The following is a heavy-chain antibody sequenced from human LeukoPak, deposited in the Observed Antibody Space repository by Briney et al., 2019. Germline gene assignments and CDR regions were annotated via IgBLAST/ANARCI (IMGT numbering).Heavy chain of an antibody. CDR1: VYSFTAFY. CDR3: ARDGEYGTGSYYRGCFDY. Sequence: ASVKVSCKPSVYSFTAFYIHWGRPAPGQGGGCRGWVHPRGAQINHASKFRRRITMTRDTSISTTYMDLGRLGSDDTAVYYCARDGEYGTGSYYRGCFDYWGEGTLVTVSS. D-gene: IGHD3-10*01. J-gene: IGHJ4*02. V-gene: IGHV1-2*07. CDR2: VHPRGAQI.